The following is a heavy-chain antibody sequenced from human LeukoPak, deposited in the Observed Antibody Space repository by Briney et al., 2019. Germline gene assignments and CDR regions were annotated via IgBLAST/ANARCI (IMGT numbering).Heavy chain of an antibody. V-gene: IGHV5-51*01. CDR1: GSTFTSYW. Sequence: GGSLEISCQGSGSTFTSYWIGWVRQLPGKGLEWMGIIYPGDSDTRYSPSFQGQVTISADKSISTAYLQWSSLKASDTAMYYCARGTAVRVDYWGQGTLVTVSS. CDR3: ARGTAVRVDY. CDR2: IYPGDSDT. D-gene: IGHD6-19*01. J-gene: IGHJ4*02.